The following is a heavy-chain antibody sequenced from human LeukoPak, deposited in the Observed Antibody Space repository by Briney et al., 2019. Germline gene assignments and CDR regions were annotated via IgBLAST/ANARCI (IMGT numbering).Heavy chain of an antibody. CDR1: GFTFSSYA. J-gene: IGHJ5*02. D-gene: IGHD3-10*01. V-gene: IGHV3-23*01. Sequence: GGSLRLSCVRSGFTFSSYAMSWVRQAPGKGLEWVSAICGSGGSTYYADSVTGRFTISRDNSKNTLYLQMNSLRAEDTAVYYCAKTIYGEYYYGSGEFNWFDPWGQGTLVTVSS. CDR3: AKTIYGEYYYGSGEFNWFDP. CDR2: ICGSGGST.